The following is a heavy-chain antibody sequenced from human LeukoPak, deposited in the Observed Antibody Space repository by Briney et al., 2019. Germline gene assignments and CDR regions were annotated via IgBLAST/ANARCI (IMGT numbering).Heavy chain of an antibody. D-gene: IGHD3-22*01. CDR3: ARDRDNNYYDGSGYYSVVGY. Sequence: ASLKVSCKASGYTFSGYYMHWVRQASGQGREWMGWINPNSGGTNYAQKFQGRVTMTRDTSISTAYMELSRLRSDDTAVYYCARDRDNNYYDGSGYYSVVGYWGQGTLVTVSS. CDR2: INPNSGGT. CDR1: GYTFSGYY. J-gene: IGHJ4*02. V-gene: IGHV1-2*02.